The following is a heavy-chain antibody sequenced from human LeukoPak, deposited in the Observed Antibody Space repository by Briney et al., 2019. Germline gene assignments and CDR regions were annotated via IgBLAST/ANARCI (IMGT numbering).Heavy chain of an antibody. D-gene: IGHD5-12*01. CDR2: IIPIFATT. CDR1: GGTFNSYT. J-gene: IGHJ3*02. Sequence: SVKVSCKSSGGTFNSYTINWVRHAPGQGLEWMGGIIPIFATTNYAQKFQGRVTITADESTSTAYMELSSLSSEDTAVYYCASGTVASMDIWGQGTMVTVSS. V-gene: IGHV1-69*13. CDR3: ASGTVASMDI.